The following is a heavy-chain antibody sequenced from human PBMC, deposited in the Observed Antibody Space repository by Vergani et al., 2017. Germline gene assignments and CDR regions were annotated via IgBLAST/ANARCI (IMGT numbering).Heavy chain of an antibody. D-gene: IGHD3-10*01. CDR3: ASGGHGSENGGALQL. V-gene: IGHV5-51*01. CDR1: GYIFSNFW. Sequence: EKQLVQSGSETTKPGESLKISCQAFGYIFSNFWIGWVRQRPGRGLEWMGIIYPGDSEVKSNPTFRGQVIFSVDTSVNTAYLQWRSLQASDTATYFCASGGHGSENGGALQLWGQGTNITVSS. J-gene: IGHJ3*01. CDR2: IYPGDSEV.